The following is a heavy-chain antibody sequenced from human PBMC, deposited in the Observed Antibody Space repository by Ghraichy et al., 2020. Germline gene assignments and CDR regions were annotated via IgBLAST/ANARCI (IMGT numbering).Heavy chain of an antibody. D-gene: IGHD6-19*01. CDR1: GFSFTDYP. CDR2: ISSDDREK. V-gene: IGHV3-30*04. J-gene: IGHJ3*01. Sequence: GGSLRLSCAASGFSFTDYPMHWVRQAPGRGLEWVAAISSDDREKYYADSVKGRFTVSRDNSRNRLYLQMTGLRVEDTGVYYCARDRDYQWLARDADAFDFWGQGTLVTVSS. CDR3: ARDRDYQWLARDADAFDF.